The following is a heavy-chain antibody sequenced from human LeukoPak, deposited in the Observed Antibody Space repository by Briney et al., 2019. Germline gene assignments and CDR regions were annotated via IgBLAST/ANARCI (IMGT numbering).Heavy chain of an antibody. CDR3: ARGGRGSAAVVAPRSFDI. J-gene: IGHJ3*02. CDR2: TYTGGNS. D-gene: IGHD3-22*01. CDR1: GFTFGDYA. V-gene: IGHV3-53*01. Sequence: GGSLRLSCTASGFTFGDYAMSWVRQAPGKGLEWVSVTYTGGNSYYADSVKGRFIISRDISKNTLYLQMNSLRAEDSALYYCARGGRGSAAVVAPRSFDIWGQGTMVTVSS.